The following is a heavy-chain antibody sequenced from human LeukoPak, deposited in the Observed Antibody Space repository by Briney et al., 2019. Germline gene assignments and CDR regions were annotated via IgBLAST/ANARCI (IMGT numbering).Heavy chain of an antibody. V-gene: IGHV4-31*03. CDR3: ARDSSDSGSYGAPRDGMDV. CDR2: IYNTERA. CDR1: GGSISSGGHY. Sequence: SETLSLTCTVTGGSISSGGHYWSWIRQHPAKGLEWIGSIYNTERAYYNPSLKNRLAISVITSDNQFSLNVNSVTAADTAVYYCARDSSDSGSYGAPRDGMDVWGRGTTVTVSS. J-gene: IGHJ6*02. D-gene: IGHD3-10*01.